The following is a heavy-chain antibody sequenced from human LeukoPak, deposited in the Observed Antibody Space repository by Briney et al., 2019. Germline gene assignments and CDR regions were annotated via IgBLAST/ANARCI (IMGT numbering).Heavy chain of an antibody. CDR1: GFTFSSYA. CDR2: ISGSGGST. CDR3: AKVLDIVVVPAQPFDY. D-gene: IGHD2-2*03. Sequence: GGSLRLSCAASGFTFSSYAMSWVRQAPGKGLEWVSAISGSGGSTYYADSVKGRFTISRDNSKNTLYLQMNSLRAEDTAVYYCAKVLDIVVVPAQPFDYWGQGTLVTVSS. V-gene: IGHV3-23*01. J-gene: IGHJ4*02.